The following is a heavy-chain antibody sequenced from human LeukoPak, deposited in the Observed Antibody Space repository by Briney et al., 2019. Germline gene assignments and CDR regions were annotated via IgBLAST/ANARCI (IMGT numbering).Heavy chain of an antibody. Sequence: SETLSLTCTVSGGSISSSSYYWGWIRQPPGKGLEWIGSIYYSGSTYYNPSLKSRVTISVDTSKNQFSLKLSSVTAADTAVYYCARGITGWLLDRDYFDYWGQGTLVTVSS. CDR3: ARGITGWLLDRDYFDY. J-gene: IGHJ4*02. D-gene: IGHD3-22*01. CDR1: GGSISSSSYY. V-gene: IGHV4-39*01. CDR2: IYYSGST.